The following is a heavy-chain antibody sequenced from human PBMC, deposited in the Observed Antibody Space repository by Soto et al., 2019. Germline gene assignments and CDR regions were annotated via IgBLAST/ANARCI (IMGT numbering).Heavy chain of an antibody. Sequence: ASVKVSCKASGYTFTEYFIHWVRQAPGQGLEWMGWINPNSGGTNYVQKFQGRVTMTRDTSISTVYMELSRLRSDDTAVYYCASSTSSYLRPDYWGQGTLVTVPS. J-gene: IGHJ4*02. D-gene: IGHD6-6*01. CDR1: GYTFTEYF. CDR3: ASSTSSYLRPDY. V-gene: IGHV1-2*02. CDR2: INPNSGGT.